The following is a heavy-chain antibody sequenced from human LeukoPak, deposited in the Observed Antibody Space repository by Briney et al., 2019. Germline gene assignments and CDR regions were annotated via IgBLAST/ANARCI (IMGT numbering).Heavy chain of an antibody. CDR1: GFTFSSYA. D-gene: IGHD4-17*01. CDR2: ISYDGSNK. J-gene: IGHJ4*02. V-gene: IGHV3-30*04. Sequence: PGRSLRPSCAASGFTFSSYATHWVRPAPGKGLGWVAVISYDGSNKYYADSVKGRFTISRDNSKNTLYLQMNSLRAEDTAVYYCARDRDGDYGLLMDYWGQGTLVTVSS. CDR3: ARDRDGDYGLLMDY.